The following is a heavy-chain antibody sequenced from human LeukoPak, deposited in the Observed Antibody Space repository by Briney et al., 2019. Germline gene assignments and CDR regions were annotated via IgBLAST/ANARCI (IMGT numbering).Heavy chain of an antibody. Sequence: SETLSLTCAVYGGSFSGYYWSWIRQPPGKGLEWIGEINHSGSTNYNPSLKSRVTISVDTSKNQFSLKLSSVTAADTAVYYCARQRVSGSGEYNWFDPWGQGTLVTVSS. D-gene: IGHD3-10*01. CDR3: ARQRVSGSGEYNWFDP. V-gene: IGHV4-34*01. CDR2: INHSGST. J-gene: IGHJ5*02. CDR1: GGSFSGYY.